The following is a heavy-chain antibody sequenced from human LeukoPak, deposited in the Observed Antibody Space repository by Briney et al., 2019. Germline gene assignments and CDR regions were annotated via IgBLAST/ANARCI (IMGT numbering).Heavy chain of an antibody. D-gene: IGHD3-22*01. CDR3: ARGRDDNSGYYYGSFDY. CDR1: AGTFSSYA. J-gene: IGHJ4*02. CDR2: IIPIFGTA. V-gene: IGHV1-69*01. Sequence: SVKVSCKASAGTFSSYAISWVRQAPGQGLEWMGGIIPIFGTANYAQKFQGRVTITADESTSTAYMELSSLRSEDTAVYYCARGRDDNSGYYYGSFDYWGQGTLVTVSS.